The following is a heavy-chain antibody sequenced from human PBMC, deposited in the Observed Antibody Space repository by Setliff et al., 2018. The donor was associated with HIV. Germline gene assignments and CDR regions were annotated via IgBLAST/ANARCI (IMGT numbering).Heavy chain of an antibody. V-gene: IGHV4-39*01. J-gene: IGHJ5*02. D-gene: IGHD2-2*02. CDR2: IHYNGRT. Sequence: PSETLSLTCTVSGDSITNDDYYWGWIRRPPGKGLEWIAIIHYNGRTYYDPSLKSRVTIFVDTSKTQFYLKLRSVTASDTAVYYCARYTSKVDWFDPWGQGTLVTVSS. CDR1: GDSITNDDYY. CDR3: ARYTSKVDWFDP.